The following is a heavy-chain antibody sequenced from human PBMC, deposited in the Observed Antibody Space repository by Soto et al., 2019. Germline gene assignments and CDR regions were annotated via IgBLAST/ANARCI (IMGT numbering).Heavy chain of an antibody. D-gene: IGHD4-17*01. CDR2: ISGSGGST. CDR3: ATRRFYGDYVFFD. V-gene: IGHV3-23*01. Sequence: EVQLLESGGGLVQPGASLRLSCAASGFTFSSYAMSWVRQAPGKGLEWVSAISGSGGSTYYADSVKGRFTIARDNSKNTLYLQMNSLRAEDTAVYYCATRRFYGDYVFFDRGQGTLVTVSS. CDR1: GFTFSSYA. J-gene: IGHJ4*02.